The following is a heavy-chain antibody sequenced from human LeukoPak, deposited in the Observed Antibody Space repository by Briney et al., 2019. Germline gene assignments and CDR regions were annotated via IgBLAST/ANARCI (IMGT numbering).Heavy chain of an antibody. J-gene: IGHJ4*02. D-gene: IGHD6-6*01. CDR3: AKRGGFDGYSSSLYYFDY. Sequence: PGRSLRLSCAASGFTFSNYWMHWVRQAPGKGLEWVAVISYDGSNKYYADSVKGRFTISRDNSKNTLYLQMNSLRAEDTAVYYCAKRGGFDGYSSSLYYFDYWGQGTLVTVSS. CDR1: GFTFSNYW. V-gene: IGHV3-30*18. CDR2: ISYDGSNK.